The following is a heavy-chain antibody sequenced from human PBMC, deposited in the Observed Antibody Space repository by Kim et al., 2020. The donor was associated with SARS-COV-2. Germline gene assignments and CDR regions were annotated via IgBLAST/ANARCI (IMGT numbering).Heavy chain of an antibody. Sequence: GGSLRLSCTASGFTFDDYAMSWVRQAPGKGLEWVGFIRSKASGGTTQYAASVKGRFTISKDDSKIIAYLQMNSLKTEDTAVYYCGARFGSSYWYFDLWGRGTLVTVSS. D-gene: IGHD6-6*01. J-gene: IGHJ2*01. CDR3: GARFGSSYWYFDL. V-gene: IGHV3-49*04. CDR1: GFTFDDYA. CDR2: IRSKASGGTT.